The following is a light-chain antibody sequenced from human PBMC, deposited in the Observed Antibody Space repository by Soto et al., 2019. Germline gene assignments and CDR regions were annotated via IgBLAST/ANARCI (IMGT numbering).Light chain of an antibody. CDR3: SSYTSSSTWV. CDR2: EVS. J-gene: IGLJ3*02. CDR1: SSDVGGYNY. V-gene: IGLV2-14*01. Sequence: QSALTQPASVSGSPGQSITISCTGTSSDVGGYNYVSWYQHDPGKAPKLMIYEVSNRPSGVSNRFSGSKSGNTASLTISGLQAEDEADYYCSSYTSSSTWVFGGGTKVTVL.